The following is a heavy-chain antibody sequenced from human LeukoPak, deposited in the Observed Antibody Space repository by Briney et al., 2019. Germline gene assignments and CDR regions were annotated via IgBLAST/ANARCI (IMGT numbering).Heavy chain of an antibody. CDR1: GFTFSSYE. V-gene: IGHV3-20*04. Sequence: GGSLRLSCAASGFTFSSYEMNWVRQAPGKGLEWVSGINWNGGSTGYADSVKGRFTISRDNAKNSLYLQMNSLRAEDTALYYCASGPYCSGGSCYPSYYYMDVWGKGTTVTVSS. CDR3: ASGPYCSGGSCYPSYYYMDV. J-gene: IGHJ6*03. CDR2: INWNGGST. D-gene: IGHD2-15*01.